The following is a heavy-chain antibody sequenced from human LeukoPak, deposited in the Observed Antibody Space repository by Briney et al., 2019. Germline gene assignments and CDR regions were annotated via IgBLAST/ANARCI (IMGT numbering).Heavy chain of an antibody. D-gene: IGHD3-22*01. J-gene: IGHJ4*02. CDR2: IGTSGSYI. CDR1: GFTFSSYG. Sequence: GGSLRLSCAASGFTFSSYGMNWVRQAPGKGLEWVSSIGTSGSYIYYTDSVKGRFTISRDNAKNSLYLQMNSLRAEDTALYYCAKDTGYYYDSSNYWVWGQGTLVTVSS. V-gene: IGHV3-21*04. CDR3: AKDTGYYYDSSNYWV.